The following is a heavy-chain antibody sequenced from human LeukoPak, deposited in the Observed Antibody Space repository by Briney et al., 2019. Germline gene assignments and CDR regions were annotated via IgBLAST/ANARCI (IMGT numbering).Heavy chain of an antibody. V-gene: IGHV3-21*01. CDR1: GFSFSTYT. CDR2: ISGSGSYI. D-gene: IGHD3-3*02. J-gene: IGHJ4*02. CDR3: ASHFWNYYRIVY. Sequence: GGSLRLSCAAPGFSFSTYTMNWVRQAPGKGLEWVSSISGSGSYIYYADSVKGRFTISRDNARNSLFLQMNSLRAEDTAIYYCASHFWNYYRIVYWGQGILVTVSS.